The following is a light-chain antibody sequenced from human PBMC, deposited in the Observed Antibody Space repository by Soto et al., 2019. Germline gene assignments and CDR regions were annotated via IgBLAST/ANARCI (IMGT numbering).Light chain of an antibody. J-gene: IGKJ1*01. Sequence: PSTLAASVGDRVTITCRASQSISSWLAWYQHKPGRAPKLLIHDASSLESGVPSRFSGSGSGTEFTLTISSLQPDDFATYYCQQYNTYSSWTFGQGTKVDIK. CDR3: QQYNTYSSWT. CDR2: DAS. CDR1: QSISSW. V-gene: IGKV1-5*01.